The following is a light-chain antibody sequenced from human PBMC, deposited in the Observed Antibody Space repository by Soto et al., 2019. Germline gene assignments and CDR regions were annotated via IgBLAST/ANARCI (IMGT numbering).Light chain of an antibody. J-gene: IGKJ2*01. CDR3: IQALQTPYT. Sequence: EIVMTQSPPSLTVTPGEPASISCRSSQRLLHSNGNNFLDWYLQKPGQSPQLLIYLGFNRASGVPDRVSGSGAVTDFTLKISRVEAEDVGVYYCIQALQTPYTFGQGTKLEIK. V-gene: IGKV2-28*01. CDR1: QRLLHSNGNNF. CDR2: LGF.